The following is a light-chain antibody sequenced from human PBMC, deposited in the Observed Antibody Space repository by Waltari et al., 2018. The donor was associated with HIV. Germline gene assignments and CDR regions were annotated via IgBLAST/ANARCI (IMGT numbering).Light chain of an antibody. V-gene: IGLV3-19*01. CDR1: SLRRYY. CDR2: SEN. J-gene: IGLJ3*02. Sequence: SSELTQDPAVSVALGQTVNITCQRDSLRRYYASWYQQKPGQDPVNVIYSENNPPSRIPDRVSGASSGNTASLTITGSQAEDEADYYCCSRDSSGNHLVFGGGTKLTVL. CDR3: CSRDSSGNHLV.